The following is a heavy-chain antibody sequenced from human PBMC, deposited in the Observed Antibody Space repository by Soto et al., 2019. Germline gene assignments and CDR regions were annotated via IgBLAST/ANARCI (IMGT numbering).Heavy chain of an antibody. Sequence: EVQLVESGGVVVQPGGSLRLSCAASGFTFDAYTMRWVRQAPGKGLEWVSLISWGSPYTYYADSVKGRFTISRDNGQNSLYLQINSLRTEDTALYYCTKVSYPYSSSSETVFDYWGQGTLVTVSS. CDR3: TKVSYPYSSSSETVFDY. D-gene: IGHD6-6*01. J-gene: IGHJ4*02. V-gene: IGHV3-43*01. CDR1: GFTFDAYT. CDR2: ISWGSPYT.